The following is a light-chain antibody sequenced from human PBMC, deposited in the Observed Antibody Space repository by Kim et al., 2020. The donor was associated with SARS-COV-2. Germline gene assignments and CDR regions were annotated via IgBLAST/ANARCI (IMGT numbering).Light chain of an antibody. CDR2: CAS. CDR1: QSLLSNKRNF. V-gene: IGKV4-1*01. Sequence: ATINCKSSQSLLSNKRNFLQWYQQKPGQPPKILIACASTRESGVPDRFSGSGSGTEFTLTISSLQAEDVAVYYCQQSHTAPLTFGGGTKVDIK. CDR3: QQSHTAPLT. J-gene: IGKJ4*01.